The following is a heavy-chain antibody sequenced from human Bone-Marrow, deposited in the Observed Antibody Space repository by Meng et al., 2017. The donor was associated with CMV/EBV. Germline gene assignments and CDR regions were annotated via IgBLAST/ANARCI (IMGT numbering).Heavy chain of an antibody. Sequence: GESLKISCAASGFTVSSNYMSWVRQAPGKGLEWVAVIYIGGSTYYADSVKGRFTISRDNSKNTLYLQMNSLRAEDTAVYYCARDIVGATSDYFDYWGQGTLVTVSS. CDR2: IYIGGST. CDR1: GFTVSSNY. D-gene: IGHD1-26*01. J-gene: IGHJ4*02. V-gene: IGHV3-53*01. CDR3: ARDIVGATSDYFDY.